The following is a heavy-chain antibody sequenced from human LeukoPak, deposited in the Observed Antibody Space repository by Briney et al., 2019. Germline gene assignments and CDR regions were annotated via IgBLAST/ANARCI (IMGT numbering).Heavy chain of an antibody. CDR1: GFTFSSYG. J-gene: IGHJ4*02. CDR3: ARDPGNSSGYYFDY. Sequence: GGSLRLSCAASGFTFSSYGMHWVRQAPGKGLEWVAVIWYDGSNKYYADSVKGRFTISRDNSKSTLYLQMNSLRAEDTAVYYCARDPGNSSGYYFDYWGQGTLVTVSS. CDR2: IWYDGSNK. D-gene: IGHD3-22*01. V-gene: IGHV3-33*01.